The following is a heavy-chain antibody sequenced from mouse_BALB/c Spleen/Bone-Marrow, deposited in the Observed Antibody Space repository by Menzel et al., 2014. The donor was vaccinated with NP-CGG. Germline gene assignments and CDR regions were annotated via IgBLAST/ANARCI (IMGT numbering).Heavy chain of an antibody. CDR1: GFDFSRYW. CDR2: INPDSSTI. Sequence: VQLVESGGDLVQPGGSLKLSCAASGFDFSRYWMSWVGQAPGKGLEWIGEINPDSSTINYTPSLKDKFIISRDNAKNTLYLQVSKVRSEDIALYYCAREIPQGAMDYWGQGTSVTVSS. V-gene: IGHV4-1*02. J-gene: IGHJ4*01. CDR3: AREIPQGAMDY.